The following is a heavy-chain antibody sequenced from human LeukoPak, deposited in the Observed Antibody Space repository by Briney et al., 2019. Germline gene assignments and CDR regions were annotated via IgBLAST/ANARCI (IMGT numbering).Heavy chain of an antibody. J-gene: IGHJ4*02. V-gene: IGHV4-59*01. CDR1: GGSISIYY. CDR2: IYNSGST. CDR3: VRDRELTY. D-gene: IGHD5-24*01. Sequence: AETLSLTCTVSGGSISIYYWSWIRQPPGKGLEWLGYIYNSGSTYYNPSLKSRVTISVDTSKNQFSLRLTSMTAADAAVYYCVRDRELTYWGQGTLVTVSS.